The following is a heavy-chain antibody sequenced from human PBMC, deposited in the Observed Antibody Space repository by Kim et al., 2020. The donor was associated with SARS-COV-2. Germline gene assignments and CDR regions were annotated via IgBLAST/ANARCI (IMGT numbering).Heavy chain of an antibody. D-gene: IGHD3-9*01. V-gene: IGHV4-39*07. CDR1: GGCISSSSYY. CDR2: IYYSGST. J-gene: IGHJ6*02. Sequence: SETLSLTCTVSGGCISSSSYYWGWIRQPPGKGLEWIGSIYYSGSTYYNPSLKSRVTISVDTSKNQFSLKLSSVTAADTAVYYCAGTGYYFSYGMDVWGQGTTVTVSS. CDR3: AGTGYYFSYGMDV.